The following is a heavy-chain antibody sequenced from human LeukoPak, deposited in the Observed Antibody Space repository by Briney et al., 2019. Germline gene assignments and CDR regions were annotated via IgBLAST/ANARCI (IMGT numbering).Heavy chain of an antibody. V-gene: IGHV4-31*03. CDR1: GGSISSGGYY. D-gene: IGHD2-15*01. J-gene: IGHJ6*02. Sequence: SQTLSLTCTVSGGSISSGGYYWSWIRQHPGKGLEWIGYIYYSGSTYYNPSLKSRVTISVDTSKNQFSLKLSSVTAADTAVYYCASAYCSGGSCYSGDYYYYGMDVWGQGTTVTVSS. CDR3: ASAYCSGGSCYSGDYYYYGMDV. CDR2: IYYSGST.